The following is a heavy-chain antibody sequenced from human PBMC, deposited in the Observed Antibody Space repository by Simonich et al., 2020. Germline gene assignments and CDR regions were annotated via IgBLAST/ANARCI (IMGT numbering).Heavy chain of an antibody. V-gene: IGHV1-18*01. CDR1: GYTFTSYG. D-gene: IGHD2-15*01. CDR3: ARASRGTWWYYYFDY. Sequence: QVQLVQSGAEVKKPGASVKVSCKASGYTFTSYGISGGRQAPGQGLEWMGWIRAYNGNKNSAQKLQGRVTMTTDTSTSTAYMELRSLRSDDTAVYYCARASRGTWWYYYFDYWGQGTLVTVSS. CDR2: IRAYNGNK. J-gene: IGHJ4*02.